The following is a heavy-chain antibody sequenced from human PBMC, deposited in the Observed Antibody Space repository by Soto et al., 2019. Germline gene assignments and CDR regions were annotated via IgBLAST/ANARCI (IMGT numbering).Heavy chain of an antibody. V-gene: IGHV4-34*01. Sequence: SETLSLTCAVYGGSFSGYYWSWIRQPPGKGLEWIGEINHSGSTNYNPSLKSRVTISVDTSKNQFSLKLSSVTAADTAVYYCARGIYDFWSGYYPAPDYWGQGTLVTVSS. CDR3: ARGIYDFWSGYYPAPDY. CDR2: INHSGST. CDR1: GGSFSGYY. J-gene: IGHJ4*02. D-gene: IGHD3-3*01.